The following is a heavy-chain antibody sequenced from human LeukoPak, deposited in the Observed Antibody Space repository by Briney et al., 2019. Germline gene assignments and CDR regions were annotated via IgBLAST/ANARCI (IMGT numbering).Heavy chain of an antibody. D-gene: IGHD3-9*01. V-gene: IGHV1-69*04. CDR2: IIPILGIA. J-gene: IGHJ4*02. Sequence: GASVKVSCKASGGTFSSYAISWVRQAPGQGLEWMGRIIPILGIANYAQKFQGRVTITADKSTSTAYMELSSLRSEDTAVYCCVRAAYDILTGYYRFFGFDYWGQGTLVTVSS. CDR1: GGTFSSYA. CDR3: VRAAYDILTGYYRFFGFDY.